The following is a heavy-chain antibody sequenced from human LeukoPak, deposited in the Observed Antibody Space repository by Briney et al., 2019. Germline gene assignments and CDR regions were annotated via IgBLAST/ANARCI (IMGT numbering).Heavy chain of an antibody. Sequence: GGSLRLSCVASGFTVSRNYMSWVRQAPGKGLEWVSAISGSGGSTNYADSVKGRFTISRDNSKNTLYLQMNSLRAEDTAVYYCAKDAPVNIVVVPAANSWGQGTLVTVSS. J-gene: IGHJ4*02. V-gene: IGHV3-23*01. CDR2: ISGSGGST. CDR3: AKDAPVNIVVVPAANS. D-gene: IGHD2-2*01. CDR1: GFTVSRNY.